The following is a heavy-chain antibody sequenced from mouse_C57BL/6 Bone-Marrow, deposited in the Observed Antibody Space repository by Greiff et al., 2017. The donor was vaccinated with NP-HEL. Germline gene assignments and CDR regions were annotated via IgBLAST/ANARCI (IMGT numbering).Heavy chain of an antibody. CDR1: GYTFTSYW. J-gene: IGHJ4*01. D-gene: IGHD4-1*01. V-gene: IGHV1-5*01. CDR2: IYPGNSDT. CDR3: TRELTGTLDAMDY. Sequence: VQLQQSGTVLARPGASVKMSCKTSGYTFTSYWMHWVKQRPGQGLEWIGAIYPGNSDTSYNQKFKGKAKLTAVTSASTAYMELSSLTNEDSAVYYCTRELTGTLDAMDYWGQGTSVTVSS.